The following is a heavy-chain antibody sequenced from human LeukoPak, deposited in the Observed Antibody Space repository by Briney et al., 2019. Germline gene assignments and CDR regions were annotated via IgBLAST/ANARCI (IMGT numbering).Heavy chain of an antibody. CDR1: GGSISSYY. V-gene: IGHV4-59*01. Sequence: KSSETLSLTCTVSGGSISSYYWSWLRQPPGKGLEWIGYIYYSASTNYNPSLKSRVTISVDTSKNQSSLKLSSVTAADTAVYYCARGVGEYSSSDGYWGQGTLVTVSS. J-gene: IGHJ4*02. CDR3: ARGVGEYSSSDGY. CDR2: IYYSAST. D-gene: IGHD6-6*01.